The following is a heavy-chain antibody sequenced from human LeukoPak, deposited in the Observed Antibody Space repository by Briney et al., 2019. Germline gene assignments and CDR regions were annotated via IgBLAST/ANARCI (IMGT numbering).Heavy chain of an antibody. J-gene: IGHJ4*02. CDR3: ARVGPLGYCSSTSCYALRSFGY. CDR1: GYTFTGYY. Sequence: ASVKVSCKASGYTFTGYYMHWVRQAPGQGLEWMGWINPNSGGTNYAQKFQGRVTMTRDTSTSTAYMELRSLRSDDTAVYYCARVGPLGYCSSTSCYALRSFGYWGQGTLVTVSS. V-gene: IGHV1-2*02. D-gene: IGHD2-2*01. CDR2: INPNSGGT.